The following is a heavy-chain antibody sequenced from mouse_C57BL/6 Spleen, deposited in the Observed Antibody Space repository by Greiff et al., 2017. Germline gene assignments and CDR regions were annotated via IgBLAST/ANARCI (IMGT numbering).Heavy chain of an antibody. V-gene: IGHV2-5*01. CDR1: GFSLTSYG. J-gene: IGHJ2*01. CDR3: AKNWDYGSSCYFDY. CDR2: IWRGGST. D-gene: IGHD1-1*01. Sequence: VQLQESGPGLVQPSQSLSITCTVSGFSLTSYGVHWVRQSPGKGLEWLGVIWRGGSTDYNAAVMSRLSITKDNSKSQVFFKMNSLQADATARYYSAKNWDYGSSCYFDYWGKGTTRTVSS.